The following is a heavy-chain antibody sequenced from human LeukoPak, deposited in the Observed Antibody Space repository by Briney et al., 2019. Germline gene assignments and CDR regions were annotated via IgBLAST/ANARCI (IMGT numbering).Heavy chain of an antibody. CDR3: ANPISSSTILDY. CDR2: IRGSGGST. CDR1: GFTFSSYA. D-gene: IGHD2-2*01. Sequence: GGSLRLSCAASGFTFSSYAMNWVRQAPGKGLEWVSGIRGSGGSTYYADSVKGRFTISRDNSKNTLYLQMNSLRAEDTAVYYCANPISSSTILDYWGQGTLVTVSS. J-gene: IGHJ4*02. V-gene: IGHV3-23*01.